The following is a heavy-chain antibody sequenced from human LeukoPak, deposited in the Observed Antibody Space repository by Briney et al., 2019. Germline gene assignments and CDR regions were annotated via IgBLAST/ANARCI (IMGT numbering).Heavy chain of an antibody. CDR1: GYTFTSYG. Sequence: ASVKLSCKASGYTFTSYGISWVRQAPGQGLEWMVFISDYNGNTNYAQKLQGRVTMTTDTSKSTPYLELKSLISDDTAVYYCARAQSSSCYYYGYYYYYMDVWGKGTTVTVSS. D-gene: IGHD3-22*01. J-gene: IGHJ6*03. CDR3: ARAQSSSCYYYGYYYYYMDV. CDR2: ISDYNGNT. V-gene: IGHV1-18*01.